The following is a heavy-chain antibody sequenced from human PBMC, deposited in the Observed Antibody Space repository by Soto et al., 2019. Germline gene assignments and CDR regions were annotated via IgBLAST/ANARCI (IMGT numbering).Heavy chain of an antibody. CDR2: IYPGDSDT. D-gene: IGHD2-2*03. V-gene: IGHV5-51*01. Sequence: PVESLKISCKGSGYIFTSYWIGWVLQVPGEGLEWMGIIYPGDSDTRYSPSFQGQVTISADKSISTAYLQWSSLKASDTAMYYCARNGAPGYCSSTSCSKAYYYYYGMDVWGQGTTVTVSS. CDR1: GYIFTSYW. J-gene: IGHJ6*02. CDR3: ARNGAPGYCSSTSCSKAYYYYYGMDV.